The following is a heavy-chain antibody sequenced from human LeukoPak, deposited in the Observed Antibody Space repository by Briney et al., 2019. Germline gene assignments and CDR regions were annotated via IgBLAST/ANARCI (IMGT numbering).Heavy chain of an antibody. Sequence: ASVKVSCKASGYTFTGYYMHWVRQAPGQGLEWMGWINPNSGGTNYAQKFQGRVTMTRDTSISTAYMELSRLRSDDTAVYYCARDRVVAAEGENWFDPWGQGTLVTVSS. J-gene: IGHJ5*02. CDR2: INPNSGGT. V-gene: IGHV1-2*02. CDR1: GYTFTGYY. D-gene: IGHD2-15*01. CDR3: ARDRVVAAEGENWFDP.